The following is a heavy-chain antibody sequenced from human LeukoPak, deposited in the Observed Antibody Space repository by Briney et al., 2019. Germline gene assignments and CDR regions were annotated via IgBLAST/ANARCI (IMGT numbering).Heavy chain of an antibody. Sequence: GGPRGLSCAASGFPSISYSMTWVGQAPGKGLEWVSYISSSSSTIYYADSVKGRFTISRDNAKNSLYLQMNSLRAEDTAVYYCASVAAAGTWYFDLWGRGTLVTVSS. CDR2: ISSSSSTI. CDR3: ASVAAAGTWYFDL. CDR1: GFPSISYS. D-gene: IGHD6-13*01. V-gene: IGHV3-48*01. J-gene: IGHJ2*01.